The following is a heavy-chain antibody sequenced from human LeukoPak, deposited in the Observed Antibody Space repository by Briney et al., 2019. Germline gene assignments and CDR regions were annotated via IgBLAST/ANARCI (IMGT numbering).Heavy chain of an antibody. CDR3: AKNAVVVAATYYFDY. Sequence: GGSLRLSCAASGFTFSSYGMHWVRQAPGKGLEWVAVISYDGSNKYYADSVKGRFTISRDNSKDSLHLQMNGLRADDTAIYYCAKNAVVVAATYYFDYWGQGTLVTVSS. V-gene: IGHV3-30*18. J-gene: IGHJ4*02. CDR1: GFTFSSYG. CDR2: ISYDGSNK. D-gene: IGHD2-15*01.